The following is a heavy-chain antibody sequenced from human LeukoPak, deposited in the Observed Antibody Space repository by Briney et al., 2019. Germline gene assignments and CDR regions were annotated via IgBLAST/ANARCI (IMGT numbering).Heavy chain of an antibody. CDR3: ARGRPHGNDY. D-gene: IGHD4-23*01. Sequence: GGSLRLSCGASGLTFSSYWMNWVRQAPGKGLVWVSRIASDGSSTTYADSVKGRFSISRDNAKNTLYLQMNSLRVEDTAVYYCARGRPHGNDYWGQGTLVTVSS. J-gene: IGHJ4*02. CDR2: IASDGSST. CDR1: GLTFSSYW. V-gene: IGHV3-74*01.